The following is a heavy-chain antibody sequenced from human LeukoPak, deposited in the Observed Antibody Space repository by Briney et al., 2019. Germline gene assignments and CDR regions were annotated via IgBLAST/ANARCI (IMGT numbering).Heavy chain of an antibody. D-gene: IGHD6-13*01. CDR1: GFTFSNYW. Sequence: PGGSLRLSCVASGFTFSNYWMLWVRHAPGKGLMWVSLIGTDGKSTRYAESVKGRFTISRDNAKNALYLQMNSLRAEDTAVYYCARDVVGSSNNGMDVWGQGTTVTVSS. V-gene: IGHV3-74*01. CDR3: ARDVVGSSNNGMDV. CDR2: IGTDGKST. J-gene: IGHJ6*02.